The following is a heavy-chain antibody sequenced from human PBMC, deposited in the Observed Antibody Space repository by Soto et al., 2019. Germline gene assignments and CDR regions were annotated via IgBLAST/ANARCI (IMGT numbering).Heavy chain of an antibody. CDR3: ARGLGSSSWYFDY. V-gene: IGHV4-30-4*01. CDR1: GGSISSGDYY. CDR2: IYYSGST. J-gene: IGHJ4*02. Sequence: PSETLSLTCTVSGGSISSGDYYWSWIRQPPGKGLEWIGYIYYSGSTYYNPSLKSRVTISVDTSKNQFSLKLSSVTAADTAVYYCARGLGSSSWYFDYRCKGTLVTVSS. D-gene: IGHD6-13*01.